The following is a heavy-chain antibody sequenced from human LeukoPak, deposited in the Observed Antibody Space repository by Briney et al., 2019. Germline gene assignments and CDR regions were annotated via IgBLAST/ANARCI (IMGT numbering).Heavy chain of an antibody. CDR3: ARDLGSTVEILHFDY. J-gene: IGHJ4*02. D-gene: IGHD5-24*01. V-gene: IGHV1-69*04. CDR2: IIPILGIA. Sequence: ASVKVSCKASGGTFSSYAISWVRQAPGQGLEWMGRIIPILGIANYAQKFQGRVTITADKSTSTAYMELSSLRSEDTAVYYCARDLGSTVEILHFDYWGQGTLVTVSS. CDR1: GGTFSSYA.